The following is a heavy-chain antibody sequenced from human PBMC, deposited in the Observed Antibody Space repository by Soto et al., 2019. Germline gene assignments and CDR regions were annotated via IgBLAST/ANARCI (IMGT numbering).Heavy chain of an antibody. CDR3: ARVPSSRDIWSYGVGGKYYYYYVDV. V-gene: IGHV3-7*04. Sequence: EVQLVESGGGLVQPGGSLRLSCAASGFSFSHYCMSWVRQAPGKGLEWVANIKQDGSEKYDVDSVKGRFTISRDNAETYIFLQMGSLRYEGTAVYYCARVPSSRDIWSYGVGGKYYYYYVDVWGKGTTVTVSS. CDR1: GFSFSHYC. J-gene: IGHJ6*03. D-gene: IGHD1-7*01. CDR2: IKQDGSEK.